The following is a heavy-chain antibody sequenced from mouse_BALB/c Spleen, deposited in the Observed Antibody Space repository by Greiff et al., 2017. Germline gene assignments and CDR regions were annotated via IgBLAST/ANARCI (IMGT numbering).Heavy chain of an antibody. CDR3: ARDDGYYPWFAY. CDR1: GYTFTDYY. J-gene: IGHJ3*01. Sequence: VQLKESGPELVKPGASVKISCKASGYTFTDYYINWVKQKPGQGLEWIGWIYPGNVNTKYNEKFKGKATLTADKSSSTAYMQLSSLTSEDSAVYFCARDDGYYPWFAYWGQGTLVTVSA. V-gene: IGHV1-84*01. D-gene: IGHD2-3*01. CDR2: IYPGNVNT.